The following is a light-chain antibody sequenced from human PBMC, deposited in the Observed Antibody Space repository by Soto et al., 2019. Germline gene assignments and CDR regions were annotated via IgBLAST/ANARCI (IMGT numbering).Light chain of an antibody. CDR1: QSVSSSY. CDR3: QHYNSYSEA. Sequence: EIVLTQSPGTLSLSPGERATLSCGASQSVSSSYLAWYQQKPGQAPRLLIYDASTRATGVPARFSGSGPGTEFTLTISSLQPDDFATYYCQHYNSYSEAFGQGTKV. J-gene: IGKJ1*01. V-gene: IGKV3-20*01. CDR2: DAS.